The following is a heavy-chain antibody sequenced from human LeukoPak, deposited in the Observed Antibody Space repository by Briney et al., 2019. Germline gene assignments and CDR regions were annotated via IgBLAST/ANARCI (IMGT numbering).Heavy chain of an antibody. D-gene: IGHD2-21*01. J-gene: IGHJ4*02. CDR1: GGRFLSHA. CDR2: IYENGGTT. Sequence: GGSLRLSCVGFGGRFLSHAMSWVRQAPEKGLEFVSGIYENGGTTYYADSVKGRFSISRDNSKNTLYLQMDSLRGEDTAVYYCAKDFRIGYSAHFDYWGQGALVTVSS. V-gene: IGHV3-23*01. CDR3: AKDFRIGYSAHFDY.